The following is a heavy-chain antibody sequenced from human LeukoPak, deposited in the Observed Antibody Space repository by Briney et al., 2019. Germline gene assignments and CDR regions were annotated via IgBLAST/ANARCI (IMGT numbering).Heavy chain of an antibody. CDR1: GGSFSGYY. V-gene: IGHV4-34*01. J-gene: IGHJ6*03. CDR2: INHSGNT. CDR3: ARLVTIFGVVILYMDV. D-gene: IGHD3-3*01. Sequence: SETLSLTCAVYGGSFSGYYWTWIRQPPGKGLEYFGEINHSGNTNYNPSLRSRVTISVDTSKSQFSLKLSSVTAADTAVYYCARLVTIFGVVILYMDVWGKGTTVTVSS.